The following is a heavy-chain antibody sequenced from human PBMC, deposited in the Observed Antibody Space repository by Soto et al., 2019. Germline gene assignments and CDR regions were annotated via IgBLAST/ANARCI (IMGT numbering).Heavy chain of an antibody. CDR1: GFTFSSYG. D-gene: IGHD5-18*01. V-gene: IGHV3-30*18. Sequence: QVQLVESGGGVVQPGRSLRLSCAASGFTFSSYGMHWVRQAPGKGLEWVAVISYDGSNKYYADSVKGRFTISRDNSKNTLYLQMNSLRPEDTAVYYCAKDWYRSSVQLWPRAYYYGMDVWGQGTTVTVSS. CDR3: AKDWYRSSVQLWPRAYYYGMDV. CDR2: ISYDGSNK. J-gene: IGHJ6*02.